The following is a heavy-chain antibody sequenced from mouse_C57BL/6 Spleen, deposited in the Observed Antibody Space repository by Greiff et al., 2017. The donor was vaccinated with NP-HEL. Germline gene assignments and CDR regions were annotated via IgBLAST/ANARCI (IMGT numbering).Heavy chain of an antibody. D-gene: IGHD1-1*01. CDR1: GYAFTNYL. CDR2: INPGSGGT. J-gene: IGHJ3*01. Sequence: VQLQQSGAELVRPGTSVKVSCKASGYAFTNYLIEWVKQRPGQGLEWIGVINPGSGGTNYNEKFKGKATLTADKSSSTAYMQLSSLTSEDSAVYFCALDYYGSSYRFAYWGQGTLVTVSA. CDR3: ALDYYGSSYRFAY. V-gene: IGHV1-54*01.